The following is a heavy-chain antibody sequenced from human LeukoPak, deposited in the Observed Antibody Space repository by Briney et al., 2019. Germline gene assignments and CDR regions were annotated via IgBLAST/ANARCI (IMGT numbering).Heavy chain of an antibody. CDR3: TRAITYFYGSVTYDWFDS. J-gene: IGHJ5*01. Sequence: PGGSLRLSCAASGFTFDDYGMSWVRQAPGKGLEWVSGINWNGGSTGYADSVKGRFTISRDNAKNSLYLQMNSLRAEDTAIYYCTRAITYFYGSVTYDWFDSWGQGTRVTVSS. CDR1: GFTFDDYG. D-gene: IGHD3-10*01. CDR2: INWNGGST. V-gene: IGHV3-20*04.